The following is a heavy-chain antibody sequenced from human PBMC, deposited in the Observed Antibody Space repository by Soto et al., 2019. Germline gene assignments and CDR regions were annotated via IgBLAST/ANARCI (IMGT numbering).Heavy chain of an antibody. D-gene: IGHD5-12*01. Sequence: QEQLQQWGAGLLKPSETLSLTCAVNGGSFSDYTWSWIRQPPGKRLEWIGEINISGGTNYNPSLKSRVTISVDTSKNEFSLKLTSVTAADTAVYYCARGVATIRDWVLGTLVTVSS. CDR2: INISGGT. V-gene: IGHV4-34*02. CDR3: ARGVATIRD. CDR1: GGSFSDYT. J-gene: IGHJ4*02.